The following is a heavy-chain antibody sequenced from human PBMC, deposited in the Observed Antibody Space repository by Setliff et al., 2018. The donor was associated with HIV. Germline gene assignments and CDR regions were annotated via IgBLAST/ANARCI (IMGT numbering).Heavy chain of an antibody. CDR1: GFTVSGNY. CDR3: ARARYMDV. V-gene: IGHV3-74*01. Sequence: GGSLRLSCAASGFTVSGNYLNWVRQAPGKGLEWVSRFNTNGNRTTYADSVKGRFTISRDNAKNTLYLQMNSLRAEDTAVYYCARARYMDVWGKGTTVTVSS. CDR2: FNTNGNRT. D-gene: IGHD6-6*01. J-gene: IGHJ6*03.